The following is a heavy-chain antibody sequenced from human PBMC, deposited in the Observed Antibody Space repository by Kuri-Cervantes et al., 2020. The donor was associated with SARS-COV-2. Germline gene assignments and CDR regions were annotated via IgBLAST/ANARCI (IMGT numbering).Heavy chain of an antibody. CDR3: ARDCAAGIFDY. D-gene: IGHD1-1*01. V-gene: IGHV3-48*01. Sequence: GGSLRLSCAASGFNFSRTDMHWVRQAPGKGLEWVSYISSSSSTIYYADSVKGRFTISRDNSKNTLYLQMNSLRAEDTAVYYCARDCAAGIFDYWGQGTLVTVSS. CDR1: GFNFSRTD. CDR2: ISSSSSTI. J-gene: IGHJ4*02.